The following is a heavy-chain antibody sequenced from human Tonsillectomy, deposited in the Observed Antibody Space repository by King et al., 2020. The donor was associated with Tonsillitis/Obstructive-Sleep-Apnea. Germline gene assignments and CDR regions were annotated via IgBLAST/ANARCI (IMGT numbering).Heavy chain of an antibody. CDR3: ARGKYSNYGHSAFDL. J-gene: IGHJ3*01. CDR1: NFHFSAHA. Sequence: VQLVESGGGVVQPGRSLRLSCAASNFHFSAHAMHWVRQAPGKGLEWVALMSFDGTNENYADSVKGRFTISRDNSKNTLFLQMNSLRVEDTAVYFCARGKYSNYGHSAFDLWGPGTRSPSLQ. D-gene: IGHD4-11*01. V-gene: IGHV3-30*01. CDR2: MSFDGTNE.